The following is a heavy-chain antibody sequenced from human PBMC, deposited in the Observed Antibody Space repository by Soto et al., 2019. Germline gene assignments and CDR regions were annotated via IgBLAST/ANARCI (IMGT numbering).Heavy chain of an antibody. V-gene: IGHV3-30-3*01. J-gene: IGHJ4*02. CDR3: ARPDYGSGSYPDY. D-gene: IGHD3-10*01. Sequence: QVPLVESGGGVVQPGRSLRLSSAASGFTFSSYAMQWVRQAPGKGLEWVAVISYDGSNKYYADSVKGRFTISRDNSQNTLYLQMNSLRAEDTAVYYCARPDYGSGSYPDYWGQGTLVTVSS. CDR1: GFTFSSYA. CDR2: ISYDGSNK.